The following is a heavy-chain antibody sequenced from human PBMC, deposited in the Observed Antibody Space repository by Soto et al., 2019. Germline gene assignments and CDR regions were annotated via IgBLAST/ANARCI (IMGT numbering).Heavy chain of an antibody. J-gene: IGHJ6*02. Sequence: SETLSLTCAVSGGSISSGCYSWSWIRQPPGKGLEWIGYIYHSGSTNYNPSLKSRVTISVDKSKNQFSLKLSSVTAADTAVYYCARSPYLAAAPDVWGQGTKVTVSS. CDR1: GGSISSGCYS. D-gene: IGHD6-13*01. CDR2: IYHSGST. V-gene: IGHV4-30-2*01. CDR3: ARSPYLAAAPDV.